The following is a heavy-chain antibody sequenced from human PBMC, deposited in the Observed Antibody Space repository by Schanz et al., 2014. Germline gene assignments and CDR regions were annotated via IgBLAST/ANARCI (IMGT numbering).Heavy chain of an antibody. D-gene: IGHD6-19*01. Sequence: VQLLESGGGLVKPGGSLRLSCTASGFTFRDYQMTWIRQAPGKGLEWVSYITSGSAKFYADSVKGRFTISRDNAKNSLYLQMNSLIAEDTAVYYCAKCIGWYGRCAFDIWGQGTMVTVSS. J-gene: IGHJ3*02. CDR1: GFTFRDYQ. CDR3: AKCIGWYGRCAFDI. V-gene: IGHV3-11*01. CDR2: ITSGSAK.